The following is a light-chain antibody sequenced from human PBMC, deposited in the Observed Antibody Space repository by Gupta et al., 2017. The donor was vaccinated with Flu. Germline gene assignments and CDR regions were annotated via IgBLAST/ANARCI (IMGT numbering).Light chain of an antibody. CDR1: VLSRQY. CDR3: QSADNTDVV. CDR2: KDS. V-gene: IGLV3-25*02. J-gene: IGLJ2*01. Sequence: SFDLTQPPSVSVSPGQTARITCFGDVLSRQYTYWYQQRPGQAPSVLIYKDSERPPRVPGRFSGSSSGTRATLTISGVQAEDAADYYCQSADNTDVVFGGGTRLTVL.